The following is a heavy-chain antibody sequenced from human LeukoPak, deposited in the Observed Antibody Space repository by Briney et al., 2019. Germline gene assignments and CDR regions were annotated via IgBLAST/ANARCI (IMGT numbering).Heavy chain of an antibody. CDR2: IYSGGST. CDR1: GFTVSSNY. J-gene: IGHJ4*02. V-gene: IGHV3-53*01. Sequence: GGSLRLSCAASGFTVSSNYMSWVRQAPGKGLEWVSVIYSGGSTYYADSVKGRFTISRDNSKNTLYLQMNSLRAEDTAVYYCAREKRYLGYFDYWGQGTLVTVSS. CDR3: AREKRYLGYFDY. D-gene: IGHD3-16*01.